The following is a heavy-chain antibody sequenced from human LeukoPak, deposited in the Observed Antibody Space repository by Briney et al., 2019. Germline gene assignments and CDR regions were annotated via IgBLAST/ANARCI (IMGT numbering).Heavy chain of an antibody. CDR3: ARGYCSSTSCYGAAFDI. Sequence: SETLSLTCAVNGGSFSGYSWSWIRQPPGKGLEWIREINHSGSTKYNPSLKSRVTISVDTSKKQLSLELSSMTAADTAVYYCARGYCSSTSCYGAAFDIWGQGTMVTVSS. J-gene: IGHJ3*02. D-gene: IGHD2-2*01. CDR2: INHSGST. CDR1: GGSFSGYS. V-gene: IGHV4-34*01.